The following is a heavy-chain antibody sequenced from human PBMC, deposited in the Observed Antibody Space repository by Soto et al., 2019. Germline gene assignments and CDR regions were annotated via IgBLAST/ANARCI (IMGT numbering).Heavy chain of an antibody. CDR1: GFTFSSYE. CDR2: IRSSGRTI. V-gene: IGHV3-48*03. J-gene: IGHJ4*02. Sequence: EVQLVESGGGSVQPGGSLRLACAASGFTFSSYEMNWVRQAPGKGLEWDSYIRSSGRTIYYADSVKGRSTSSRENSKNALYLQMNSLRAEDTAVDYCARVIVGGYDEFDYWGQGTLVTVSS. CDR3: ARVIVGGYDEFDY. D-gene: IGHD5-12*01.